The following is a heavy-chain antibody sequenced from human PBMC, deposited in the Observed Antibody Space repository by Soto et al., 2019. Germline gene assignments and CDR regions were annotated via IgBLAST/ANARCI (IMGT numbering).Heavy chain of an antibody. D-gene: IGHD1-26*01. CDR2: INPKSGGT. Sequence: ASVKVSCKASGYTFTGYSMHWVRQAPGQGLVWMGWINPKSGGTNYAQKFQGRVTMTRDTSISTAYMELSRLRSDDTAVYYCARAPRQLQSLSYWGRGPLGPVSS. J-gene: IGHJ4*02. CDR3: ARAPRQLQSLSY. V-gene: IGHV1-2*02. CDR1: GYTFTGYS.